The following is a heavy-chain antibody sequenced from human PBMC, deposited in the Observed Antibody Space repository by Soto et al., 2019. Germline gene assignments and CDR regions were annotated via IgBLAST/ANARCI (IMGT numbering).Heavy chain of an antibody. Sequence: QVQLVESGGGVVQPGRSLRLSCAASGFTFSSYGMHWVRQAPGKGLEWVAVISYDGSNKYYADSVKGRFTISRDNSKNTLYLQMNSLRAEDTAVYYCAKDLFPHDYVLSVGMDVWGQGTTVTVSS. J-gene: IGHJ6*02. D-gene: IGHD4-17*01. CDR2: ISYDGSNK. CDR1: GFTFSSYG. V-gene: IGHV3-30*18. CDR3: AKDLFPHDYVLSVGMDV.